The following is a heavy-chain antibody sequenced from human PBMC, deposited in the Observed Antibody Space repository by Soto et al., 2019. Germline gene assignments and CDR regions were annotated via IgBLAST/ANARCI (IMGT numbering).Heavy chain of an antibody. D-gene: IGHD1-26*01. J-gene: IGHJ4*02. Sequence: EVQLVESGGGLVQPGGSLRLSCAVSGFTFSSYDMNWVRQAPGKGLEWVSYISGGGGSSSTIYYADSVKGRFTISRDNAKNLLYLQMNRMRDEDTAVYYCARVAGVGGQDEYWGQGTLVTVSS. V-gene: IGHV3-48*02. CDR3: ARVAGVGGQDEY. CDR2: ISGGGGSSSTI. CDR1: GFTFSSYD.